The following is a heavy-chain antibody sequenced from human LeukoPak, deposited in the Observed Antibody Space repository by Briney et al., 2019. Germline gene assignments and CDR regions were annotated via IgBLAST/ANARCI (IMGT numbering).Heavy chain of an antibody. V-gene: IGHV3-30*02. D-gene: IGHD1-26*01. CDR1: GFTFSNYG. CDR2: IRYDGSNK. CDR3: AKDHTHSGSPDY. Sequence: PGGSLRLSCVASGFTFSNYGIHWVRQAPGKGLEWVTFIRYDGSNKYYADSVKGRFTISRDNSKNTLYLQMNSLRAEDTAVYYCAKDHTHSGSPDYWGQGSLVTVSS. J-gene: IGHJ4*02.